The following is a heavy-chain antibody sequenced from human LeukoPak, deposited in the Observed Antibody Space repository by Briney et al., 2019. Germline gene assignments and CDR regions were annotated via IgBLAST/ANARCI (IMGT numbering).Heavy chain of an antibody. CDR2: IIPILGIA. CDR3: ARTRGLTSADAFDI. Sequence: SVKVSCKASGGTFSSYAISWVRQAPGQGLEWMGRIIPILGIANYAQKFQGRVTITADKSTSTAYMELSSLRSEDTAVYYCARTRGLTSADAFDIWGQGTMVTVSS. D-gene: IGHD4/OR15-4a*01. V-gene: IGHV1-69*04. CDR1: GGTFSSYA. J-gene: IGHJ3*02.